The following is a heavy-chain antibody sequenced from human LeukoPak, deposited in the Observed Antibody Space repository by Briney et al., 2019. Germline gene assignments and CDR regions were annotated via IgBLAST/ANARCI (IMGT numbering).Heavy chain of an antibody. V-gene: IGHV3-33*01. Sequence: PGGSLRLSCAASGFTFSSYGMHWVRQAPGKGLEWVAVIWYDGSNKYYADSVKGRFTISRDNAKNSLYLQMNSLRAEDTAVYYCARERGSKCFDYWGQGTLVTVSS. D-gene: IGHD3-10*01. CDR1: GFTFSSYG. CDR2: IWYDGSNK. CDR3: ARERGSKCFDY. J-gene: IGHJ4*02.